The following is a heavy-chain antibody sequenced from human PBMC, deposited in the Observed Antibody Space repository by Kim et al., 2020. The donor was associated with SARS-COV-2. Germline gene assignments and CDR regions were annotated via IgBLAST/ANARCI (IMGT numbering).Heavy chain of an antibody. CDR1: GGSISSYY. CDR2: IYYSGST. J-gene: IGHJ5*02. CDR3: ARGPPKQRGRGGWFDP. Sequence: SETLSLTCTVSGGSISSYYWSWIRQPPGKGLEWIGYIYYSGSTNYNPSLKSRVTISVDTSKNQFSLKLSSVTAADTAVYYCARGPPKQRGRGGWFDPWGQGTLVTVSS. D-gene: IGHD6-25*01. V-gene: IGHV4-59*13.